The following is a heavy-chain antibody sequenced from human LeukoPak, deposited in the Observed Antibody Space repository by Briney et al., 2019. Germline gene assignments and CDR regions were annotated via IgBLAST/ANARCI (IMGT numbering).Heavy chain of an antibody. D-gene: IGHD5-12*01. CDR1: GGSISSYY. J-gene: IGHJ3*02. CDR3: AREGIVATIGDAFDI. Sequence: PSETLSLTCTVSGGSISSYYWSWIRQPPGKGLEWIGYIYYSGSTNYNPSLKSRVTISVDTSKYQFSLKLSSVTAADTAVYYCAREGIVATIGDAFDIWGQGTMVTVSS. CDR2: IYYSGST. V-gene: IGHV4-59*01.